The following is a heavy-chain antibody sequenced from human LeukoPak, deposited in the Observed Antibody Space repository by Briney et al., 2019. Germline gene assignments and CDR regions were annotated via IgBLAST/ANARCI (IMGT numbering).Heavy chain of an antibody. Sequence: GGSLRLSCAASGFTSSNYEMNWVRQAPGKGLEWVAYISSSGITMYYADSVKGRFTISRDYANSLHLQMNTLRAEDTAVYHCARGVRIAVAGNIDYWGQGTLVTVSS. CDR1: GFTSSNYE. J-gene: IGHJ4*02. CDR2: ISSSGITM. D-gene: IGHD6-19*01. CDR3: ARGVRIAVAGNIDY. V-gene: IGHV3-48*03.